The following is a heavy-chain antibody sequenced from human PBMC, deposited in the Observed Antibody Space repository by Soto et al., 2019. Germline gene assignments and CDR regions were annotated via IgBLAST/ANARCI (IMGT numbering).Heavy chain of an antibody. Sequence: QVQLVQSGGEVKKPGASVKVSCQASGYTFSNYAISWLRQAPGQGPEWMGWISAYSGKTDYAPKFQDRLTLTTDTSTSTAYMELRSLRSYDTAVYYCTKDEPRWLHGPFDYWGQGALVTVSS. V-gene: IGHV1-18*01. CDR3: TKDEPRWLHGPFDY. CDR2: ISAYSGKT. CDR1: GYTFSNYA. D-gene: IGHD5-18*01. J-gene: IGHJ4*02.